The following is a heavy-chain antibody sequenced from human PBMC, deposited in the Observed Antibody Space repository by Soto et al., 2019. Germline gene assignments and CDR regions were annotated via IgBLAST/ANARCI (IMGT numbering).Heavy chain of an antibody. J-gene: IGHJ6*02. CDR1: GFTFSSYG. Sequence: QVQLVESGGGVVQPGRSLRLSCAASGFTFSSYGMHWVRQAPGKGLEWVAVIWYDGSNKYYADSVKGRFTISRDNSKNTLYLQMNSLRAEDTAVYYCARDGRSSIAARLYYGMDVWGQGTTVTVSS. CDR3: ARDGRSSIAARLYYGMDV. CDR2: IWYDGSNK. D-gene: IGHD6-6*01. V-gene: IGHV3-33*01.